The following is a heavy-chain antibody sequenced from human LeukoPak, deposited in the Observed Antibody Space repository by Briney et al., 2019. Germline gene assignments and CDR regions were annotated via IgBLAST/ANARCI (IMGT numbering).Heavy chain of an antibody. V-gene: IGHV3-30*18. CDR1: GLTFSSYG. D-gene: IGHD4-17*01. CDR3: AKGDYGDYY. Sequence: PGGSLRLSCAASGLTFSSYGMHWVRQAPGKGLEWVAVISYDGSNKYYADSVKGRFTISRDNSKNTLSLQMNSLRAEDTAVYYCAKGDYGDYYWGQGTLVTVSS. CDR2: ISYDGSNK. J-gene: IGHJ4*02.